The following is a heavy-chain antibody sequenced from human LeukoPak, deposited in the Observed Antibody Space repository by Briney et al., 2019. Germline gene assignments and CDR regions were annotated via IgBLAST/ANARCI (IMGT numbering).Heavy chain of an antibody. CDR3: AKDWSGDYNWSDP. V-gene: IGHV3-30*02. D-gene: IGHD3-3*01. CDR2: IYPDGNNK. Sequence: GGSLRLSCAASGFIFSSYGMHWVRQAPGRGLEWVACIYPDGNNKDYAHSAKGRFIISRDNSKNILLLQMNSLRPEDTAVYSCAKDWSGDYNWSDPWGQGTLVIVSS. J-gene: IGHJ5*02. CDR1: GFIFSSYG.